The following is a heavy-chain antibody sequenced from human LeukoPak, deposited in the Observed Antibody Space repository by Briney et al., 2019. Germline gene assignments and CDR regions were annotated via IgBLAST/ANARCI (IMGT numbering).Heavy chain of an antibody. J-gene: IGHJ4*02. Sequence: PGGSLRLSCTASGFTFGDYAMSWVRQAPGKGLVWVSRINSDGSSTSYADSVKGRFTISRDNAKNTLYLQMNSLRAEDTAVYYCASPSGPFGSSGMPFDYWGQGTLVTVSS. D-gene: IGHD3-22*01. CDR3: ASPSGPFGSSGMPFDY. V-gene: IGHV3-74*01. CDR2: INSDGSST. CDR1: GFTFGDYA.